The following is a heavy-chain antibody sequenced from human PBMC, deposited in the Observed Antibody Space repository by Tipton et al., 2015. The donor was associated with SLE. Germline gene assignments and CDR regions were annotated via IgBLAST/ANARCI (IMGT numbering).Heavy chain of an antibody. CDR1: GGSISSSSYY. CDR3: ARAGRDIVVVPAAMADY. D-gene: IGHD2-2*01. CDR2: IYYSGST. V-gene: IGHV4-39*07. Sequence: TLSLTCTVSGGSISSSSYYWGWIRQPPGKGLEWIGSIYYSGSTYYNPSLKSRLTISVDTSKNQFSLKLSSVTAADTAVYYCARAGRDIVVVPAAMADYWGQGTLVTVSS. J-gene: IGHJ4*02.